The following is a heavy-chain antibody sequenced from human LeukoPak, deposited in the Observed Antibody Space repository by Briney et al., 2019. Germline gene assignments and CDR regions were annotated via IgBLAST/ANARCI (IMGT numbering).Heavy chain of an antibody. V-gene: IGHV3-23*01. D-gene: IGHD2-2*01. J-gene: IGHJ4*02. Sequence: PGGSLRLSCAASGFTFSSYAMSWVRQAPGKGLEWVSAISGSGGSTYYADSVKGRFTISRDNSKNTLYLQMNSLRAEDTAVYYCAKVSSQYCSSTSCYWDYWGQGTLVTVPS. CDR1: GFTFSSYA. CDR2: ISGSGGST. CDR3: AKVSSQYCSSTSCYWDY.